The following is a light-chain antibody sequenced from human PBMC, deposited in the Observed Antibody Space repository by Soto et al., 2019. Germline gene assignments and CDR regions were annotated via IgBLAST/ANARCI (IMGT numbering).Light chain of an antibody. CDR2: YVT. CDR1: SSDVGGHNY. Sequence: QSVLTQPRSVSGSPGQSVTISCTGTSSDVGGHNYVSWYQQHPGKAPQLMIYYVTKRPSWVPDRFSGSKSGSTASLTISGLQAEAEADYYCCSYAGSYTYVFGTGTKVTVL. V-gene: IGLV2-11*01. CDR3: CSYAGSYTYV. J-gene: IGLJ1*01.